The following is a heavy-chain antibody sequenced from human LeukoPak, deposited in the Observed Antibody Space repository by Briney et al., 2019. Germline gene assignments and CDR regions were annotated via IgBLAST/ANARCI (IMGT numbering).Heavy chain of an antibody. J-gene: IGHJ6*03. Sequence: SETLSLTCAVYGGSFSGYYWSWIRQPPGKGLEWIGEINHSGSTNYNPSLKSRVTISVDTSKNQFSLKLSSVTAADTAVYYCARMTLNMVRGVIINYYYYYYLDVWGKGTTVTISS. CDR3: ARMTLNMVRGVIINYYYYYYLDV. CDR2: INHSGST. V-gene: IGHV4-34*01. CDR1: GGSFSGYY. D-gene: IGHD3-10*01.